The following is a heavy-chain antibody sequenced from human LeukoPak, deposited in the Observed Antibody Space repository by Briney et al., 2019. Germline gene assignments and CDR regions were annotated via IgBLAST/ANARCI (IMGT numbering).Heavy chain of an antibody. CDR3: ALPTMVRGVMLDYYYYYMDV. J-gene: IGHJ6*03. Sequence: GASVKVSCKASGGTFSSYAISWVRQAPGQGLEWMGGIIPIFGTANYAQKFQGRVTITADESTSTAYMELSSLRSEDTAVYYCALPTMVRGVMLDYYYYYMDVWGKGTTVTVSS. D-gene: IGHD3-10*01. CDR2: IIPIFGTA. CDR1: GGTFSSYA. V-gene: IGHV1-69*13.